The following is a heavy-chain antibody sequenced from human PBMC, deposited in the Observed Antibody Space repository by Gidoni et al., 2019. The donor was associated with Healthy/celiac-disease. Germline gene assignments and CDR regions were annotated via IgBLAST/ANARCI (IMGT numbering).Heavy chain of an antibody. D-gene: IGHD3-3*01. CDR2: INPSGGST. CDR1: GYTFTSYY. J-gene: IGHJ4*02. Sequence: QVQLVQSGAEVKKPGASVKVSCKASGYTFTSYYMHWVRQAPGQGLEWMGIINPSGGSTSYAQKFQGRVTMTRDTSTSTVYMELSSLRSEDTAVYYCARGSLGYDFWSGYPNTQDCLDYWGQGTLVTVSS. CDR3: ARGSLGYDFWSGYPNTQDCLDY. V-gene: IGHV1-46*03.